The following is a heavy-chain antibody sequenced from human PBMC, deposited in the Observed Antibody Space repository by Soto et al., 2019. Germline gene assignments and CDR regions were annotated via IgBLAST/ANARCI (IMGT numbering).Heavy chain of an antibody. J-gene: IGHJ4*02. Sequence: PSDTLSLTCTVSGGSISGHYWTWIRQPPGKGLEWIPYIFYSGSTKYNPSLKSRVNILVDTSKNQFSLKLSSETAADTALYYCARVGRSGWSPDXWGQGTLVTVSX. D-gene: IGHD6-19*01. V-gene: IGHV4-59*11. CDR2: IFYSGST. CDR3: ARVGRSGWSPDX. CDR1: GGSISGHY.